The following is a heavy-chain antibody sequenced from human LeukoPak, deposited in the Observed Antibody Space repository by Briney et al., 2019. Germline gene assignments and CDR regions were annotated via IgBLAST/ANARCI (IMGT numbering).Heavy chain of an antibody. CDR1: GYTFTSYG. J-gene: IGHJ5*02. CDR3: ARAVAGRGRGNWFDP. Sequence: ASVKVSCKASGYTFTSYGISWVRQAPGQGLEWMGWISAYNGNTNYAQKLQGRVTMTTDTSTSAAYMELRSLRSDDTAVYYCARAVAGRGRGNWFDPWGQGTLVTVSS. CDR2: ISAYNGNT. D-gene: IGHD6-19*01. V-gene: IGHV1-18*01.